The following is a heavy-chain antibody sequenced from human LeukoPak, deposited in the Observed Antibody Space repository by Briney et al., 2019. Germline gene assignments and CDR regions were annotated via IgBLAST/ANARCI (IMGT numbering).Heavy chain of an antibody. J-gene: IGHJ4*02. CDR1: GGSISSSSYY. D-gene: IGHD6-13*01. CDR3: ARRTHSSSLTY. V-gene: IGHV4-39*01. Sequence: SETLSLTCTVSGGSISSSSYYWGWIRQPPGKGLEWIGSIYYSGSTYYNPSLRGRVTVSIDTSMNQFSLRVNSVTAADTAIYYCARRTHSSSLTYWGQGALVTVSS. CDR2: IYYSGST.